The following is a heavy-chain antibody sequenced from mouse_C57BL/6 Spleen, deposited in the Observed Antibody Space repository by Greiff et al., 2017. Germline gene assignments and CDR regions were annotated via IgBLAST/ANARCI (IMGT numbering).Heavy chain of an antibody. J-gene: IGHJ2*01. CDR2: INYDGSSS. D-gene: IGHD3-2*02. Sequence: EVKLMESEGGLVQPGSSMKLSCTASGFTFSDYYMAWVRQVPEKGLEWVANINYDGSSSYYLDSLKSRFIISWDNAKNILYLQMSSLKSEDTATYYCARDDSAGPFDYWGQGTTLTVSS. CDR1: GFTFSDYY. V-gene: IGHV5-16*01. CDR3: ARDDSAGPFDY.